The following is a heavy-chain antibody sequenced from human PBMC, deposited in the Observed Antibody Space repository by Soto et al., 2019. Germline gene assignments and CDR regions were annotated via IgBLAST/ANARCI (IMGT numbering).Heavy chain of an antibody. CDR1: GFTFSSYA. J-gene: IGHJ4*02. D-gene: IGHD2-15*01. Sequence: HPGGSLRLSCAASGFTFSSYAMTWVRQAPGTGLEWVSSISESGGTTYYADSVKGRFTVSRDNSKNTLSLQMHSLRAEDTAVYYCANSQLGYCRGSSCSYYFDYWGQGTLVTVSS. CDR3: ANSQLGYCRGSSCSYYFDY. CDR2: ISESGGTT. V-gene: IGHV3-23*01.